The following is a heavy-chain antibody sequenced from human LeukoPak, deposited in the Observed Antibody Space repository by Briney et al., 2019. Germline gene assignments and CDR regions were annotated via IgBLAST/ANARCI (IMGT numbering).Heavy chain of an antibody. CDR2: ISSSSSYI. J-gene: IGHJ4*02. Sequence: KPGGSLRLSCAASGFTFSSYSMNWVRQAPGKGLEWVSSISSSSSYIYYADSVRGRFTISRDNAKNSLYLQMNSLRAEDTAVYYCARARYSSGWYLGWGQGTLVTLSS. CDR1: GFTFSSYS. CDR3: ARARYSSGWYLG. V-gene: IGHV3-21*01. D-gene: IGHD6-19*01.